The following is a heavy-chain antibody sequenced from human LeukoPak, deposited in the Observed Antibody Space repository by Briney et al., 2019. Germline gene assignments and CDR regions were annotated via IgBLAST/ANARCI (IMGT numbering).Heavy chain of an antibody. D-gene: IGHD2-2*01. CDR1: GYSFTSYW. Sequence: GESLKISYKGSGYSFTSYWIGWVRQMPGKGLEWMAIIYPANSDTRYSPSFQGQVTISADKSISTAYLQWSSLKASDTAMYYCARPACSSTSCYLYFQHWGQGTLVTVSS. J-gene: IGHJ1*01. CDR2: IYPANSDT. CDR3: ARPACSSTSCYLYFQH. V-gene: IGHV5-51*01.